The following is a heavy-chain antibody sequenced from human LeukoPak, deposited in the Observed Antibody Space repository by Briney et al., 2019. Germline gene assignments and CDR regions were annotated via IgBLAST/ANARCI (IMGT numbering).Heavy chain of an antibody. CDR3: ATVSRSSGRGYFDY. Sequence: PGGSLRLSCAASGFPFSNYWMHWVRQAPGKGLVWVSRMSSDGSSTSYADSVKGRFTISRDNAKTTLYLQMNSLRAEDAAVYYCATVSRSSGRGYFDYWGPGTLVTVSS. CDR2: MSSDGSST. D-gene: IGHD6-19*01. V-gene: IGHV3-74*01. J-gene: IGHJ4*02. CDR1: GFPFSNYW.